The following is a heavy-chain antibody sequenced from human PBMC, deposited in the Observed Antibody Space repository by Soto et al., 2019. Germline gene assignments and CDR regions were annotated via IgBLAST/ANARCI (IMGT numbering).Heavy chain of an antibody. V-gene: IGHV3-30*18. CDR2: ISYDGSNK. D-gene: IGHD2-2*01. J-gene: IGHJ6*02. Sequence: GSLRLSCVASGFPFSSYPMHWVRQAPGKGLEWVAVISYDGSNKFYADYVQGRFTISRDSSKNTLYLQMNNLRGEDTAVYYCAKDSFTPSSHLVYYYKGMDVWGQGTTVTVSS. CDR3: AKDSFTPSSHLVYYYKGMDV. CDR1: GFPFSSYP.